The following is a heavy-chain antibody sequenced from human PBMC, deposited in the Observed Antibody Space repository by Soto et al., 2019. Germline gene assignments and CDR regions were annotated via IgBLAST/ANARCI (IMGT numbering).Heavy chain of an antibody. Sequence: GASVKVSCKASGCTFSSYAISWVRQAPGQVLEWMGGIIPIFGTANYAQKFQGRVTITADESTSTAYMELSSLRSEDTAVYYCARTDYYDSSGYYYSTYYFDYWGQGTLVTVSS. V-gene: IGHV1-69*13. CDR2: IIPIFGTA. D-gene: IGHD3-22*01. J-gene: IGHJ4*02. CDR3: ARTDYYDSSGYYYSTYYFDY. CDR1: GCTFSSYA.